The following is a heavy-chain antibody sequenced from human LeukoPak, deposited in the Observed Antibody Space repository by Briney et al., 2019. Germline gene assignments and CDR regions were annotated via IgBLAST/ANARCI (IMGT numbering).Heavy chain of an antibody. CDR2: INHRGSA. D-gene: IGHD3-10*01. CDR1: GGSFSAYY. CDR3: ARGSERITMVRGVPYYFDY. Sequence: SETLSLTCSVYGGSFSAYYWSWIRQPPGKGLEWIGEINHRGSANYNPSLKSRVTISVDTSKNQFSLKLSSVTAADTAVYYCARGSERITMVRGVPYYFDYWGQGTLVTVSS. J-gene: IGHJ4*02. V-gene: IGHV4-34*01.